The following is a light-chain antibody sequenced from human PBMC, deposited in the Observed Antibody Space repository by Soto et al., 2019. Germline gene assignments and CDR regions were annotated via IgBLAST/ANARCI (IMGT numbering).Light chain of an antibody. Sequence: DIQMTQSPSSLSASVGDRVTITCRASQGIRNDLGWYQQKPGKAPKHLIYAAASLQSGVPSRFSGSGSGPEFSLPLSSLQPADFATYYFLQHRGSPLPSGGGTKREIK. J-gene: IGKJ4*01. CDR3: LQHRGSPLP. V-gene: IGKV1-17*01. CDR2: AAA. CDR1: QGIRND.